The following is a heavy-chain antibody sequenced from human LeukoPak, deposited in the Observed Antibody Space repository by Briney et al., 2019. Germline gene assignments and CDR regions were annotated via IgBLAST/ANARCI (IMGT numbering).Heavy chain of an antibody. CDR3: AILRGTFNN. CDR2: INAGNGHT. Sequence: ASVKVSCKASGYTFSTYAIHWVRQAPGQGLEWMGWINAGNGHTKYSQKFQGRATITRDTSASTAYMELSSLRSEDTAIYYCAILRGTFNNWGQGTLVTVSS. J-gene: IGHJ4*02. CDR1: GYTFSTYA. D-gene: IGHD3-16*01. V-gene: IGHV1-3*01.